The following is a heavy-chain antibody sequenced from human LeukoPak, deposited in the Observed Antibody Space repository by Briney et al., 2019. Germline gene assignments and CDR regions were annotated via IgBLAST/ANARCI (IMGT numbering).Heavy chain of an antibody. J-gene: IGHJ4*02. Sequence: ASVKVSCKASGYTFTSYGISWVRQAAGQGLEWMGCNSAYNSNTNHAQKLQGRVPMTTNPFTSTAYMELKSPRSDDTAVYYCARVSSSPDEKLDYWGQGTLVTASS. CDR3: ARVSSSPDEKLDY. CDR1: GYTFTSYG. V-gene: IGHV1-18*01. D-gene: IGHD5-24*01. CDR2: NSAYNSNT.